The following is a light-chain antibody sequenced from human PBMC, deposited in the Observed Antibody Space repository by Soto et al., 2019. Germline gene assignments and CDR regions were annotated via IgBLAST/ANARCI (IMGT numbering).Light chain of an antibody. CDR3: QQYNTWST. CDR2: DAS. V-gene: IGKV3-15*01. J-gene: IGKJ1*01. Sequence: EIVMTQSPATLSVSPGERATLSFRASQRVSRNLAWYQQKPGQAPRLLIYDASTRATGIPARFSGSGSGTEFTLTITSLKSEDFAVYYCQQYNTWSTFGQGTKVDIK. CDR1: QRVSRN.